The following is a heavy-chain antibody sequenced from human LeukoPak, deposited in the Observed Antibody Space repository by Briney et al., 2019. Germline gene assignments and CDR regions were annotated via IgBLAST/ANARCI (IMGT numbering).Heavy chain of an antibody. V-gene: IGHV1-2*02. Sequence: ASLKVSCKASGYTFIDYYMHWVRQAPGQGLEWMGWINPKTGGTSYAQKFQGRVTMTRDTSISTVYMELSSLRSDDTAMLYCARDGGLDYWGQGTLVTVSS. D-gene: IGHD4-23*01. CDR1: GYTFIDYY. CDR3: ARDGGLDY. CDR2: INPKTGGT. J-gene: IGHJ4*02.